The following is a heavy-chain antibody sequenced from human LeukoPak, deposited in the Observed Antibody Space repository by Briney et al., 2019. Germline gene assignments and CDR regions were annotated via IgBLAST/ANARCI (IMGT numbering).Heavy chain of an antibody. Sequence: SETLSLTCTVSGDSMKSGQYYWSWIRQPPGKGLEWIGEINHSGSTNYNPSLKSRVTISVDTSKDQFSLKLSSVTAADTAVYYCAGGDSNYYYDSSGYYFNWGQGTLVTVSS. CDR3: AGGDSNYYYDSSGYYFN. V-gene: IGHV4-34*01. CDR1: GDSMKSGQYY. CDR2: INHSGST. J-gene: IGHJ4*02. D-gene: IGHD3-22*01.